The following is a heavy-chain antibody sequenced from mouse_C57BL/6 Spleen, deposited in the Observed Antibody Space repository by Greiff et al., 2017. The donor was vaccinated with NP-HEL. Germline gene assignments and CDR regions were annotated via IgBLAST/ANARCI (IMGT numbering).Heavy chain of an antibody. D-gene: IGHD1-1*01. V-gene: IGHV1-55*01. Sequence: QVQLQQPGAELVKPGASVKMSCKASGYTFTSYWLTWVKQRPGQGLEWIGDIYPGSGSTNYNEKFKSKATLTVDKSSSTAYMQLSSLTSEDSAVYYCARGLTTVVATGGFDYWGQGTTLTVSS. CDR2: IYPGSGST. CDR3: ARGLTTVVATGGFDY. J-gene: IGHJ2*01. CDR1: GYTFTSYW.